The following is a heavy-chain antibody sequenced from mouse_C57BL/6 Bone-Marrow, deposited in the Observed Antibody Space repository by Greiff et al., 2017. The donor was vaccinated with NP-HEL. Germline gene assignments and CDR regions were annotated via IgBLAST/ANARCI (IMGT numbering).Heavy chain of an antibody. CDR2: ISDGGSYT. CDR1: GFTFSSYA. D-gene: IGHD1-1*01. J-gene: IGHJ4*01. CDR3: ARDSGSSYDAMDY. V-gene: IGHV5-4*01. Sequence: EVKVVESGGGLVKPGGSLKLSCAASGFTFSSYAMSWVRQTPEKRLEWVATISDGGSYTYYPDNVKGRFTISRDNAKNNLYLQMSHLKSEDTAMYYCARDSGSSYDAMDYWGQGTSVTVSS.